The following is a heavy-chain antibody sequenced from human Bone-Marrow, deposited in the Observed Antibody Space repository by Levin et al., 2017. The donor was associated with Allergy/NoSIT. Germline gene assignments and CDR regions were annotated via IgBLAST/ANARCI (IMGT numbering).Heavy chain of an antibody. D-gene: IGHD1-7*01. V-gene: IGHV3-21*01. J-gene: IGHJ6*02. CDR1: GFTFRTYN. CDR3: AREGGTGTAKYYYYATDV. CDR2: ISPNSKYI. Sequence: PGGSLRLSCTASGFTFRTYNMIWVRQAPGKGLEWVSSISPNSKYIYYADSVRGRFTNSRDDAENSLDLQMNTLRAEDTAVYYCAREGGTGTAKYYYYATDVWGQGTTVTVSS.